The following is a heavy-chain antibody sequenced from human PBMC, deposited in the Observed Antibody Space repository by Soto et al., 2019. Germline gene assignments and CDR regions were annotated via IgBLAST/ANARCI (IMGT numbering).Heavy chain of an antibody. CDR2: IIPILGIA. V-gene: IGHV1-69*04. Sequence: SVKVSCKASGGTFSSYAISWVRQAPGQGLEWMGRIIPILGIANYAQKFQGRVTITADKSTSTAYMELSSLRSEDTAVYYCARDVIVATTAGYWGQGTLVTVSS. CDR1: GGTFSSYA. D-gene: IGHD5-12*01. CDR3: ARDVIVATTAGY. J-gene: IGHJ4*02.